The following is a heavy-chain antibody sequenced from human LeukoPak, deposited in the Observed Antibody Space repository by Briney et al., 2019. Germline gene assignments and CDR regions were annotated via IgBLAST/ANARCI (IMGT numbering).Heavy chain of an antibody. D-gene: IGHD1-26*01. CDR2: ITTSSRYI. Sequence: GGSLRLSCTGSPPTFSSYSLNWVRQAPGKGLEWVASITTSSRYIYHADSVKGRFTISRDNAKNSLYLQMNSLRVEDTAVYYCARDYSPPHWSENSGYFDSWGQGTLVTVSS. J-gene: IGHJ4*02. CDR1: PPTFSSYS. V-gene: IGHV3-21*01. CDR3: ARDYSPPHWSENSGYFDS.